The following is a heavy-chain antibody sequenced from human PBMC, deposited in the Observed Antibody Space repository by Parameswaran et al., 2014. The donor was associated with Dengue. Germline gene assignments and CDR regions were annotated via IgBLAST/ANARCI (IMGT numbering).Heavy chain of an antibody. D-gene: IGHD2-15*01. CDR2: IYYSGST. V-gene: IGHV4-39*01. CDR3: ARHAVVVAALHPHFDY. Sequence: GSLRLSCTVSGGSISSSSYYWGWIRQPPGKGLEWIGSIYYSGSTYYNPSLKSRVTISVDTSKNQFSLKLSSVTAADTAVYYCARHAVVVAALHPHFDYWGQGTLVTVSS. CDR1: GGSISSSSYY. J-gene: IGHJ4*02.